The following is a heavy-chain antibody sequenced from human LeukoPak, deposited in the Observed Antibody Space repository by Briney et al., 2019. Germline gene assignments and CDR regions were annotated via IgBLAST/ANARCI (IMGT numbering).Heavy chain of an antibody. Sequence: GASVKVSCKASGYTFTGYYMHWVRQAPGQGLEWMGWINPNSGGTNYAQKLQGRVTMTTDTSTSTAYMELRSLRSDDTAVYYCARVRQDFWSGYYCDYWGQGTLVTVSS. CDR1: GYTFTGYY. CDR3: ARVRQDFWSGYYCDY. CDR2: INPNSGGT. D-gene: IGHD3-3*01. J-gene: IGHJ4*02. V-gene: IGHV1-2*02.